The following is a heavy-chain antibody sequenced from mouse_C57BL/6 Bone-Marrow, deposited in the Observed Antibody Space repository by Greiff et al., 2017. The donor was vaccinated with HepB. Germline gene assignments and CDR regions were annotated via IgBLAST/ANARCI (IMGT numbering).Heavy chain of an antibody. D-gene: IGHD4-1*02. CDR3: ARYPTGTMCWYFDV. CDR1: GYTFTSYG. V-gene: IGHV1-81*01. CDR2: IYPRSGNT. J-gene: IGHJ1*03. Sequence: QVHVKQSGAELARPGASVKLSCKASGYTFTSYGISWVKQRTGQGLEWIGEIYPRSGNTYYNEKFKGKATLTADQSSNTAYLQLSSLTSEDTSIYYCARYPTGTMCWYFDVWGTGTTVTVSS.